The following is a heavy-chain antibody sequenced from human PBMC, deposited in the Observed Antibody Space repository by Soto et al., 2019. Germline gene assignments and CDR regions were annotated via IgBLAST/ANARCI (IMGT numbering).Heavy chain of an antibody. CDR1: GYTFTSYG. CDR3: ARDFSRSWFDY. V-gene: IGHV1-2*02. J-gene: IGHJ5*01. CDR2: INPDTGGT. Sequence: ASVKVSCKASGYTFTSYGISWVRQAPGQGLEWMGWINPDTGGTNYAQKFQGRVTMTRDTSISTAYMELSRLKSDDTALYYCARDFSRSWFDYWGQGNLVTVSS. D-gene: IGHD6-19*01.